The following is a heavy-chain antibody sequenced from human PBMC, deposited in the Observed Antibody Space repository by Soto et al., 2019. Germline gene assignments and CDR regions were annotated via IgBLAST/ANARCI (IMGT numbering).Heavy chain of an antibody. CDR1: GGSFSGYY. Sequence: NPSETLSLTCAVYGGSFSGYYWSWIRQPPGKGLEWIGEINHSGSTNYNPSLKSRVTISVDTSKNQFSLKLSSVTAADTAVYYCARASTHSITIFGVVISDSRGYNWFDPWGQGTLVTVSS. CDR2: INHSGST. J-gene: IGHJ5*02. D-gene: IGHD3-3*01. V-gene: IGHV4-34*01. CDR3: ARASTHSITIFGVVISDSRGYNWFDP.